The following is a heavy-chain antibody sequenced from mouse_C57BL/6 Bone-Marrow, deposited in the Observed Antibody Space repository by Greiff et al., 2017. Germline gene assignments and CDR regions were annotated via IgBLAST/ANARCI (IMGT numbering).Heavy chain of an antibody. V-gene: IGHV1-36*01. J-gene: IGHJ1*03. D-gene: IGHD1-1*01. CDR2: VYPYNGGT. Sequence: SGPVLVKPGPSVKISCKASGFTFTDYYMHWVKQSHGKSLEWIGLVYPYNGGTSYNQKFKGKATLTVDTSSSTAYMELNSLTSEDSAVYYCARERVTTVVAIYWYFDVWGTGTTVTVSS. CDR1: GFTFTDYY. CDR3: ARERVTTVVAIYWYFDV.